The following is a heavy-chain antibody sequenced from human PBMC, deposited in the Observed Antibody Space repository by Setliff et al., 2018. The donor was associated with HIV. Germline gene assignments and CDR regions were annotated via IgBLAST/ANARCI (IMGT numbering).Heavy chain of an antibody. V-gene: IGHV1-8*03. J-gene: IGHJ4*02. CDR1: GYTFTNYD. CDR2: MNPNSGNT. Sequence: ASVKVSCKASGYTFTNYDINWVRQATGQGLEWMGWMNPNSGNTGYAQKFQGRVTFTRNTSKGTAYMELSSLRSDGTALYYCARGAQDYEDYYFDYWGQGTLVTV. D-gene: IGHD4-17*01. CDR3: ARGAQDYEDYYFDY.